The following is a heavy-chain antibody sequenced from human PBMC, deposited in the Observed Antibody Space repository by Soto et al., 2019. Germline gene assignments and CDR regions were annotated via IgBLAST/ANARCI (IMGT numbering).Heavy chain of an antibody. J-gene: IGHJ4*02. Sequence: SETLSLTCTVSGGSIISGGYYFICIRQHPGKGLEWIGYIYYSGSTYYNPSLKSRVTISVDTSKNQFSLKLSSVTAADTAVYYCARVVEIAAAGKNYFDYWGQGTLVTVSS. CDR3: ARVVEIAAAGKNYFDY. CDR1: GGSIISGGYY. CDR2: IYYSGST. V-gene: IGHV4-31*03. D-gene: IGHD6-13*01.